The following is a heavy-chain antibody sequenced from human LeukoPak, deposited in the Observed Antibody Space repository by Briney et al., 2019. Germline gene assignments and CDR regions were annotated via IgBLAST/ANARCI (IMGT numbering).Heavy chain of an antibody. V-gene: IGHV3-33*01. Sequence: GGSLRLSCAASGFTFSDYGMHWVRQAPGKGLEWVAVIWYDGTNKYYADSVEGRFTISRDNSKNTLYLQMNSLRAEDTAVYYCARTRYNSGGGHYWGQGTVVTVSP. J-gene: IGHJ4*02. CDR2: IWYDGTNK. CDR3: ARTRYNSGGGHY. CDR1: GFTFSDYG. D-gene: IGHD6-19*01.